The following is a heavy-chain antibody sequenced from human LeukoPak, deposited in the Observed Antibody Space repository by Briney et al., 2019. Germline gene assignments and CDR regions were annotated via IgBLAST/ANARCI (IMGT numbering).Heavy chain of an antibody. CDR1: GYYFTNYW. Sequence: ESLKISCKGSGYYFTNYWIAWVRQMPGKGLEWMGYIYPGEANIRYSPSFQGRVTISADRSINTAYLQWNSLRASDTAMYYCARHITTSSMSSHLDSWGQGTLVTVSS. J-gene: IGHJ4*02. CDR2: IYPGEANI. V-gene: IGHV5-51*01. D-gene: IGHD6-6*01. CDR3: ARHITTSSMSSHLDS.